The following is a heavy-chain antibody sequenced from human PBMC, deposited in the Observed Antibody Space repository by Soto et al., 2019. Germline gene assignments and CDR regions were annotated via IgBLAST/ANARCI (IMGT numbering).Heavy chain of an antibody. CDR3: AKDSLRPLLRSATPLDY. Sequence: GGSLRLSCAASGFTFSSYGMHWVRQAPGKGLEWVAVISYDGSNKYYADSVKGRFTISRDNSKNTLYLQMNSLRAEDTAVYYCAKDSLRPLLRSATPLDYWGQGTLVTVSS. D-gene: IGHD3-10*02. CDR2: ISYDGSNK. J-gene: IGHJ4*02. V-gene: IGHV3-30*18. CDR1: GFTFSSYG.